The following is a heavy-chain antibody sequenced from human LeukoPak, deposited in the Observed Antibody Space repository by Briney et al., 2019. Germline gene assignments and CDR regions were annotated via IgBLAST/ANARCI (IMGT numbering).Heavy chain of an antibody. CDR3: ARVLWLGINSGFDP. V-gene: IGHV4-39*07. D-gene: IGHD6-19*01. CDR1: GGSISSSSYY. J-gene: IGHJ5*02. CDR2: IYYSGST. Sequence: ASETLSLTCTVSGGSISSSSYYWGWIRQPPGKGLEWIGSIYYSGSTYYNPSLKSRVTISVDTSKNQFSLKLSSVTAADTAVYYCARVLWLGINSGFDPWGQGTLVTVSS.